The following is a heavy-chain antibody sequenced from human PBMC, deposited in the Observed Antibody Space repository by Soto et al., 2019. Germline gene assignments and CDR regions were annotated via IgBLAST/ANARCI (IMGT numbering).Heavy chain of an antibody. CDR3: ERGLVRSGFDY. V-gene: IGHV4-30-2*01. D-gene: IGHD6-6*01. CDR2: IYHSGST. CDR1: GGSISSGGYS. J-gene: IGHJ4*02. Sequence: SETLSLTCAVSGGSISSGGYSWSWIRQPPGKGLEWIGYIYHSGSTYYNPSLKSRVTISVDRSKNQFSLKLSSVTAADTAVYYCERGLVRSGFDYWGQGTLVTVSS.